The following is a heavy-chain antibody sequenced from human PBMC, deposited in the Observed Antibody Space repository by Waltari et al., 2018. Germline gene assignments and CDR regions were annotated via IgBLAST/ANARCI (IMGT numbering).Heavy chain of an antibody. CDR2: INHSGST. V-gene: IGHV4-34*01. J-gene: IGHJ4*02. CDR3: ARERNDYIWGSYRYFDY. CDR1: GGSFSGYY. Sequence: QVQLQQWGAGLLKPSETLSLTCAVYGGSFSGYYWSWIRQPPGKGLEWIGEINHSGSTNCNPPHKSRVTISVDTSKNQFSLKLSSVTAADTAVYYCARERNDYIWGSYRYFDYWGQGTLVTVSS. D-gene: IGHD3-16*02.